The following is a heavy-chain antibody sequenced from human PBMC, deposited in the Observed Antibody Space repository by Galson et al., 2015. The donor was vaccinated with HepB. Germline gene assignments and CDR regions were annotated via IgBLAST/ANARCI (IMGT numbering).Heavy chain of an antibody. V-gene: IGHV3-21*01. CDR3: ARDALSTSRRKGYFDY. J-gene: IGHJ4*02. Sequence: SLRLSCAASGFTFSSYWMHWVRQAPGKGLEWVSSISSSSSYIYYADSVKGRFTISRDNAKNSLYLQMNSLRAEDTAVYYCARDALSTSRRKGYFDYWGQGTLVTVSS. D-gene: IGHD2-2*01. CDR2: ISSSSSYI. CDR1: GFTFSSYW.